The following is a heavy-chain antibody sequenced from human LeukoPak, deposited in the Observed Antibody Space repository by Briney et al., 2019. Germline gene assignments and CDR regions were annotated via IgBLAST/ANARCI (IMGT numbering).Heavy chain of an antibody. Sequence: PSETLSLTCTVSGGSISSSSYYWGWIRQPPGKGLEWIGSIYHSGSTYYNPSLKSRVTISVDRSKNQFSLKLSSVTAADTAVYYCARDLSSNGGLVPYFDYWGQGTLVTVSS. D-gene: IGHD6-19*01. J-gene: IGHJ4*02. V-gene: IGHV4-39*07. CDR3: ARDLSSNGGLVPYFDY. CDR2: IYHSGST. CDR1: GGSISSSSYY.